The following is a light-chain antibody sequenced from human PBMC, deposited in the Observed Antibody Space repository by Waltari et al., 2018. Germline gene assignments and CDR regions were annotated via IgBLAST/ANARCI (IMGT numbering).Light chain of an antibody. Sequence: DIQMTQSPSSLSASVGDRVTITCRASQRISGYLNWYQQKPGKAPKVLIYATSSLQSGVPSRFSVSGSGTDFTLTISSLQPEDFATYYCQQSYRTPPLTFGGGTKVEIK. CDR1: QRISGY. V-gene: IGKV1-39*01. CDR2: ATS. CDR3: QQSYRTPPLT. J-gene: IGKJ4*01.